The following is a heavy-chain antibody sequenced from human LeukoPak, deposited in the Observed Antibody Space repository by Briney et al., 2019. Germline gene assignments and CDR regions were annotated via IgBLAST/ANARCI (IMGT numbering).Heavy chain of an antibody. J-gene: IGHJ5*02. CDR2: VYSDGVT. V-gene: IGHV3-66*02. CDR1: GFTVSSYG. Sequence: GGSLRLSCAASGFTVSSYGMSWVRQAPGKGPEWVSLVYSDGVTRYADSVQGRFTISRDNSKNTVYLQMNNLRVEDTAVYHCVRDRAEGRAWVEFDPWGQGILVTVSS. CDR3: VRDRAEGRAWVEFDP.